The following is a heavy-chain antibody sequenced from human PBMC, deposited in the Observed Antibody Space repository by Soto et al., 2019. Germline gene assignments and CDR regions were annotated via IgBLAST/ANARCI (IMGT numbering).Heavy chain of an antibody. V-gene: IGHV4-31*03. CDR2: IYYSGST. D-gene: IGHD3-3*01. CDR3: ARAYYSVLRFSAWFDP. Sequence: SETLSLTCTVSGGSISSGGYYWSWIRQHPGKGLEWIGYIYYSGSTYYNPSLKSRVTISVDTSKNQFSLKLSSVTAADTAVYYCARAYYSVLRFSAWFDPWGQGTLVTVSS. J-gene: IGHJ5*02. CDR1: GGSISSGGYY.